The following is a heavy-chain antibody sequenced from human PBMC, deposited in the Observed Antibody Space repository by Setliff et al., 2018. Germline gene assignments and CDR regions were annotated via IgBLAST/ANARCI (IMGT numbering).Heavy chain of an antibody. CDR3: ARTTRSYFDY. V-gene: IGHV1-18*01. J-gene: IGHJ4*02. Sequence: ASVKVSCKASGYTFTSYGFSWVRQAPGQGLERMGWISVYNGKTKYAQKFQGRVTMTTDESTSTAYMELSSLRSEDTAVYYCARTTRSYFDYWGQGTLVTVSS. CDR2: ISVYNGKT. D-gene: IGHD4-17*01. CDR1: GYTFTSYG.